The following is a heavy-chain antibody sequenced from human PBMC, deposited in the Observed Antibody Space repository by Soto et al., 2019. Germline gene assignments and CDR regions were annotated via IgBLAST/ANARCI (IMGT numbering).Heavy chain of an antibody. CDR1: RYTFTNFH. CDR2: INPSSGAA. D-gene: IGHD3-9*01. J-gene: IGHJ4*02. V-gene: IGHV1-46*01. Sequence: QVQLVQSGAEVEKPGASVTLSCKASRYTFTNFHMHWVRQAPGQGLERLGVINPSSGAATYQQKFQRRVTMPRDASTITDYMVRSDLRSEDTAVYYCARIADPGFAYFDFCGQVTPVTVAS. CDR3: ARIADPGFAYFDF.